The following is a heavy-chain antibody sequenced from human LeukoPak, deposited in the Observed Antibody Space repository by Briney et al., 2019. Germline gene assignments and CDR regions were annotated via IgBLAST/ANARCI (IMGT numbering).Heavy chain of an antibody. CDR2: MSGRGDTS. CDR3: AKLAGIRGWFVYYFDY. CDR1: GFTFGTHA. V-gene: IGHV3-23*01. Sequence: GGSLRLTCAASGFTFGTHAMTWVRQAPGKGLEWVSGMSGRGDTSYYADSVKGRFTISRDNSKNTLFLQMNSLRAEDTAVYYCAKLAGIRGWFVYYFDYWGQGTLVTVS. J-gene: IGHJ4*02. D-gene: IGHD6-19*01.